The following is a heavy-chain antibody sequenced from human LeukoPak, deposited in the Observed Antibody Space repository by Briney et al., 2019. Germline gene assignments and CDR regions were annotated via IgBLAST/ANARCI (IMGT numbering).Heavy chain of an antibody. V-gene: IGHV1-46*01. CDR2: INPTSGGT. Sequence: ASVKVSCKASGYTFTGYYMHWVRQAPGQGLEWMGIINPTSGGTSYAQKFQGRVTMTRDMSTSTVYMELSSLRSEDTAVYYCARAPEYGLYYFDYWGQGTLVTVSS. CDR3: ARAPEYGLYYFDY. J-gene: IGHJ4*02. D-gene: IGHD1-14*01. CDR1: GYTFTGYY.